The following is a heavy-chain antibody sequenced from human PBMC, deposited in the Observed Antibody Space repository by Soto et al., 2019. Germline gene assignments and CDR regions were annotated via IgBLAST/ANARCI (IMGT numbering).Heavy chain of an antibody. V-gene: IGHV3-48*03. J-gene: IGHJ4*02. Sequence: EVQLVESGGGLVQPGGSLRLSCVVSGFTFSSYEVNWVRLAPGKGLEWVSYTSSSDSTIYYADSVKGRFTISRDNAKNSLYLQMNSLRAEDTAVYYCARQNGSGWEGLFDYWGQGTLVTVSS. CDR2: TSSSDSTI. CDR3: ARQNGSGWEGLFDY. CDR1: GFTFSSYE. D-gene: IGHD6-19*01.